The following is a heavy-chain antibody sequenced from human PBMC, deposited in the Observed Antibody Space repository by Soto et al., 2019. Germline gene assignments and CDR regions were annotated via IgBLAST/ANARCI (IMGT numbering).Heavy chain of an antibody. Sequence: SQTLSLTCAISGDSVSSNSVGWNWIRQSPSRGLEWLGRTYYRSKWYNDYGVSVKSRITIKPDTSKNQFSLQLISVTPEDTAVYYCARSTPGFDYWGQGTLVTVSS. J-gene: IGHJ4*02. V-gene: IGHV6-1*01. CDR2: TYYRSKWYN. D-gene: IGHD1-1*01. CDR3: ARSTPGFDY. CDR1: GDSVSSNSVG.